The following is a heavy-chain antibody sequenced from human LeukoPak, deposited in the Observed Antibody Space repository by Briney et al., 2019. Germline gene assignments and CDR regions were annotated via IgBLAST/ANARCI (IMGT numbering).Heavy chain of an antibody. CDR1: GFTFGDYA. Sequence: PGGSLRLSCTASGFTFGDYAMSWFRQAPGKGLEWVGFIRSKAYGGTTEYAASVKGRFTISRDDSKSIAYLQMNSLKTEDTAVYYCTRDPFTAMVSRDAFGIWGQGTMVTVSS. V-gene: IGHV3-49*03. J-gene: IGHJ3*02. CDR3: TRDPFTAMVSRDAFGI. CDR2: IRSKAYGGTT. D-gene: IGHD5-18*01.